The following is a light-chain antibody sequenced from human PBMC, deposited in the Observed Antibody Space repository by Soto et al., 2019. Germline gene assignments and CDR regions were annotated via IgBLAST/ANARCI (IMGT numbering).Light chain of an antibody. V-gene: IGKV3-15*01. CDR1: HSVSTN. Sequence: EIVMTQSPATLSVSPGERATLSCRASHSVSTNLAWYQQNPGQAPRLLIYGASTRATGVPARFSGSGSGTDFTLTISSLQSEDFAVYYCQQYVNWPPYTFGQGTKLEIK. CDR3: QQYVNWPPYT. CDR2: GAS. J-gene: IGKJ2*01.